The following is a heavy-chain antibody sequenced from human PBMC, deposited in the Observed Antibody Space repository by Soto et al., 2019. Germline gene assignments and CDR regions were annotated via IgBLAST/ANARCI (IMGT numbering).Heavy chain of an antibody. J-gene: IGHJ6*03. CDR3: ARARGFYCSGGSCYSGYYYYYMDV. Sequence: QVQLVQSGAEVKKPGSSVKVSCKASGGTFSSYTISWVRQAPGQGLEWMGRIIPILGIANYAQKFQGRVTITADKSTSTAYMELSSLSSEDTAVYYCARARGFYCSGGSCYSGYYYYYMDVWGKGTTVTVSS. CDR1: GGTFSSYT. CDR2: IIPILGIA. D-gene: IGHD2-15*01. V-gene: IGHV1-69*02.